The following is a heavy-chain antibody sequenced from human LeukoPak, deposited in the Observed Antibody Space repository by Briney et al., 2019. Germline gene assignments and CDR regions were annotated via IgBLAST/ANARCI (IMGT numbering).Heavy chain of an antibody. D-gene: IGHD3-22*01. J-gene: IGHJ3*02. Sequence: PGGSLRLSCAASGFTFSSYHMTWVRQAPGKGLEWVSYISIFSSTIYYADSVKGRFTISRDNAKNSLFLQMNSLRAEDTAVYYCARSRYYYDSSAYYPTSDAFDIWGQGTMVTVSS. V-gene: IGHV3-48*01. CDR2: ISIFSSTI. CDR3: ARSRYYYDSSAYYPTSDAFDI. CDR1: GFTFSSYH.